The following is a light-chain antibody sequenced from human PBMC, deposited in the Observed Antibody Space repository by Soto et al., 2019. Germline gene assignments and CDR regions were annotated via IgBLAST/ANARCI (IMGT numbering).Light chain of an antibody. J-gene: IGKJ5*01. Sequence: EIVMTQSPATLSVSPGARAPLSCRASQSVSSNLAWFQQNPGQAPRLLIYGASTRATGIPARFSGSGSGTEFTLTISSLQSEDFAVYYCQQYAGSPPWTFGQGTRLEIK. CDR1: QSVSSN. CDR2: GAS. V-gene: IGKV3-15*01. CDR3: QQYAGSPPWT.